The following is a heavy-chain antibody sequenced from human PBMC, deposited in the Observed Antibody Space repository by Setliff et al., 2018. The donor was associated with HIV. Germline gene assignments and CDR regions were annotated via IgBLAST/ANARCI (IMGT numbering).Heavy chain of an antibody. Sequence: GASVKVSCKASGYTFTDYYIHWVQQAPGKGLEWTGRVDPEDGETRIAEKFQGRVTLTAETSKDTAYMELSSLRYEDTAVYYCATMAENNYDFWSAYYRWFDPWGQGTLVTVSS. CDR3: ATMAENNYDFWSAYYRWFDP. D-gene: IGHD3-3*01. V-gene: IGHV1-69-2*01. CDR1: GYTFTDYY. J-gene: IGHJ5*02. CDR2: VDPEDGET.